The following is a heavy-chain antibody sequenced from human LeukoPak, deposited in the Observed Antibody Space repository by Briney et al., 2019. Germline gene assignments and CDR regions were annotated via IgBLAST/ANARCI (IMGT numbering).Heavy chain of an antibody. V-gene: IGHV4-31*03. J-gene: IGHJ5*02. CDR1: GGSISSSSYY. CDR2: IYYSGST. Sequence: SETLSLTCTVSGGSISSSSYYWSWIRQHPGKGLEWIGYIYYSGSTYYNPSLKSRVAIPVDTSKNQISLKLSSVTAADTAVYYCARGDYYGSGSYGGSGGPEFDPWGQGTLVTVSS. D-gene: IGHD3-10*01. CDR3: ARGDYYGSGSYGGSGGPEFDP.